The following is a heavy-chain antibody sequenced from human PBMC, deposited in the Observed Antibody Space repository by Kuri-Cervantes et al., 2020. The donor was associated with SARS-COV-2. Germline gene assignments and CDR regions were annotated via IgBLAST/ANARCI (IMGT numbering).Heavy chain of an antibody. CDR2: IRPSGGSK. CDR1: GFPFNNYY. Sequence: GESLKISCAASGFPFNNYYFTWIRQAPGKGLEWVSSIRPSGGSKFNSNSVKGRFTISRDNSKNTLYLQMNSLRAEDTAVYYCAKDGTMRYDYGDYFDYWGQGTLVTVS. CDR3: AKDGTMRYDYGDYFDY. V-gene: IGHV3-11*01. D-gene: IGHD4-17*01. J-gene: IGHJ4*02.